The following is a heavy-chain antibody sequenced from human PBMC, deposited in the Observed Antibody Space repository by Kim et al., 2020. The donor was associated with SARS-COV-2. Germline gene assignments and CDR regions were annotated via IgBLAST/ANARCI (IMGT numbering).Heavy chain of an antibody. D-gene: IGHD2-21*01. CDR1: GYRFTDKW. J-gene: IGHJ4*02. CDR2: IYPGDSDD. V-gene: IGHV5-51*01. Sequence: GESLKISFEASGYRFTDKWLGWVRQRPGKGLEWVGAIYPGDSDDYYGPTFQGHVTISVDRSISKAYLQWSSLKASDSAMYYCARLEGGIVTPLDFWGQGT. CDR3: ARLEGGIVTPLDF.